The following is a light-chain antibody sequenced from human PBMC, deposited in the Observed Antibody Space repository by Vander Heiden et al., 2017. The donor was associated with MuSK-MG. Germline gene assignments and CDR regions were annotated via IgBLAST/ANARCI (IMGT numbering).Light chain of an antibody. CDR1: QSVLYSSNNKNY. V-gene: IGKV4-1*01. J-gene: IGKJ4*01. Sequence: DIVMTQSPDSLAVSLGERATINCKSSQSVLYSSNNKNYLAWYQQKPGQPPKLLIYWASTRESGVPDRFSGSGSGTDFTLTISSLHAEDVAVYYCQQDDSTPHTFGGRTKVEIK. CDR2: WAS. CDR3: QQDDSTPHT.